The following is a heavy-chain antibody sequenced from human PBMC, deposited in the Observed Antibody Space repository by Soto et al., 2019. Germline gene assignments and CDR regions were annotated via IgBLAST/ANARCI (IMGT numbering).Heavy chain of an antibody. V-gene: IGHV3-23*01. J-gene: IGHJ6*02. CDR2: ISGSGGST. Sequence: EVQLLESGGGLVQPGGSLRLSCAASGFTFSSYAMSWVRQAPGKGLEWVSAISGSGGSTYYADSVKGRFTISRDNSKNTLYLQMTSLRAEDTAVYYCAKDEAWYSSSSVPYGMDVWGQGTTVTVSS. CDR1: GFTFSSYA. D-gene: IGHD6-6*01. CDR3: AKDEAWYSSSSVPYGMDV.